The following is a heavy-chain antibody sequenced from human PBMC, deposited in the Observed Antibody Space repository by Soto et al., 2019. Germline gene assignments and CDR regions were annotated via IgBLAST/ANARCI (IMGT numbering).Heavy chain of an antibody. D-gene: IGHD3-22*01. CDR3: ARDLSITKGYYYDSSGRTHDYYFDY. Sequence: GGSLRLSCAASGFTFSSYAMSWVRQAPGNGLEWVAVIWYDGSNKYYADSVKGRFTISRDNSKNTLYLQMNSPRAEDTAVYYCARDLSITKGYYYDSSGRTHDYYFDYWGQGSLVTVSS. V-gene: IGHV3-33*08. CDR1: GFTFSSYA. J-gene: IGHJ4*02. CDR2: IWYDGSNK.